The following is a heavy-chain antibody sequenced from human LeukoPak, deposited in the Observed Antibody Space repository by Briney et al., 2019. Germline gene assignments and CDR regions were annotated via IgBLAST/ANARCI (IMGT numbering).Heavy chain of an antibody. J-gene: IGHJ3*02. Sequence: PSETLSLTCTVSGGSISSYYWSWIRQPPGKGLGWIGYIYYSGSTNYNPSLKSRVTISVDTSKNQFSLKLSSVTAADTAVYYCARGVYGDYGRAFDIWGQGTMVTVSS. CDR2: IYYSGST. CDR3: ARGVYGDYGRAFDI. V-gene: IGHV4-59*01. CDR1: GGSISSYY. D-gene: IGHD4-17*01.